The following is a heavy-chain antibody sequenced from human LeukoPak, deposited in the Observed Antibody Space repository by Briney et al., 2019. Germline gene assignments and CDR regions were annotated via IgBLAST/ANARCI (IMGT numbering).Heavy chain of an antibody. Sequence: SVKVSCKASGDTFSSYTISWVRQAPGQGLEWMGRIIPIIGIANYAQKFQGRVTITADKSTSTAYMELSSLRSEDTAVYYCARDSRFMLQPNWFDPWGQGTLVTVSS. V-gene: IGHV1-69*04. J-gene: IGHJ5*02. CDR3: ARDSRFMLQPNWFDP. CDR2: IIPIIGIA. D-gene: IGHD2-8*01. CDR1: GDTFSSYT.